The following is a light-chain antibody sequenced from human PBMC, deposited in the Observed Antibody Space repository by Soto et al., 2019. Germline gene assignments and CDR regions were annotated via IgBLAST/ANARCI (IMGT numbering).Light chain of an antibody. Sequence: EIVLPQSPATLSLSPGERATLSCKASQSVSSYLAWYPQKPGQAPRLLIYDAYNTATGIPARFSVRGSGADFTLTISGLESEDFAVYYCQQRSNWPLTFGGGTNVEI. CDR2: DAY. J-gene: IGKJ4*02. CDR1: QSVSSY. CDR3: QQRSNWPLT. V-gene: IGKV3-11*01.